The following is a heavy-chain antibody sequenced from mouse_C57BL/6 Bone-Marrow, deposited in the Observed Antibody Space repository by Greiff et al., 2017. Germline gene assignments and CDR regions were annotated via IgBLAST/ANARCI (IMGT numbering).Heavy chain of an antibody. J-gene: IGHJ3*01. V-gene: IGHV1-52*01. CDR3: ARYYNLHGKAWFAY. CDR2: IDPSDSET. Sequence: QVQLQQPGAELVRPGSSVKLSCKASGYTFTSYWMHWVKQRPIQGLEWIGNIDPSDSETHYNQKFKDKATLTVDKSSSTAYMQLSSLTSEDSAVYYCARYYNLHGKAWFAYWGQGTLVTVSA. D-gene: IGHD1-1*01. CDR1: GYTFTSYW.